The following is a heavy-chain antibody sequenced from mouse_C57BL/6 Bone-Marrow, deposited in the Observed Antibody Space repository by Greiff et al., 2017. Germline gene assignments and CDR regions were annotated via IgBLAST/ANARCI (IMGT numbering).Heavy chain of an antibody. J-gene: IGHJ1*03. D-gene: IGHD1-1*01. CDR1: GYSITSGYY. V-gene: IGHV3-6*01. CDR2: ISYDGSN. CDR3: ASYGSLWYFDV. Sequence: EVQVVESGPGLVKPSQPLSLTCSVTGYSITSGYYWNWIRQFPGNKLEWMGYISYDGSNNYNPSLKNRISITRDTSKNQFFLKLNSVTTEDTATYYCASYGSLWYFDVWGTGTTVTVSS.